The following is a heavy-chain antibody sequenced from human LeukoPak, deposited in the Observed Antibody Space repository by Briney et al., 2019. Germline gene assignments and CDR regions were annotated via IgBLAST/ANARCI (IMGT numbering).Heavy chain of an antibody. J-gene: IGHJ6*02. V-gene: IGHV1-18*01. CDR2: ISAYNGNT. CDR1: GYTLTSYG. CDR3: AGPTVVTLNYYYYGMDV. D-gene: IGHD4-23*01. Sequence: GASVKVSCKASGYTLTSYGISWVRQAPGQGLEWMGWISAYNGNTNYVQKLQGRVTMTTDTSTSTAYMELRSLRSDDTAVYYCAGPTVVTLNYYYYGMDVWGQGTTVTVSS.